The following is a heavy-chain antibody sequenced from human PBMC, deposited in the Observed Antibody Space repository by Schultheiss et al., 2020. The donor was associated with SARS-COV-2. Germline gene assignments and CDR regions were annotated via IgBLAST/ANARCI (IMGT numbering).Heavy chain of an antibody. V-gene: IGHV4-34*01. Sequence: GSLRLSCAASGFTFSDYYMSWIRQAPGKGLEWIGEINHSGSTNYNPSLKSRVTISVDTSKNQFSLKLSSVTAADTAVYYCARARLQFLDYWGQGTLVTVSS. CDR2: INHSGST. J-gene: IGHJ4*02. D-gene: IGHD5-24*01. CDR1: GFTFSDYY. CDR3: ARARLQFLDY.